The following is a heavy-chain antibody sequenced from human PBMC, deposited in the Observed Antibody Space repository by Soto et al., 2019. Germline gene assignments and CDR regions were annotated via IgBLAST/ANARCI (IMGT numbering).Heavy chain of an antibody. CDR1: TETFNNYG. Sequence: QVPLVQCGAGVRKPGASVRVSCKSSTETFNNYGISWVRQAPGQGLEWMGWISTYNGNTNTYHKKRFQGRFTMTSEEATNTAYMELRSMTPVDSADYYGARGGQKNPYTAIGSWGQGTRVTVYS. CDR3: ARGGQKNPYTAIGS. V-gene: IGHV1-18*04. CDR2: ISTYNGNTNT. D-gene: IGHD1-1*01. J-gene: IGHJ5*01.